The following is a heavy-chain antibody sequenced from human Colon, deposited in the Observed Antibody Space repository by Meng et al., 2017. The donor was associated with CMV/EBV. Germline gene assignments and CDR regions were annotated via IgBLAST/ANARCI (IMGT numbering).Heavy chain of an antibody. J-gene: IGHJ4*02. Sequence: GGSLRLSCAASGFAVGGGYMAWVRQAPGKGLEWVSIIYNAENTFYADSVRGRFTISRDNSKNTLFLQMNSLTNGDTAVYYCVTKRAKYCSSGPCPGYFDNWGQGTLVTVSS. CDR1: GFAVGGGY. CDR3: VTKRAKYCSSGPCPGYFDN. V-gene: IGHV3-53*01. CDR2: IYNAENT. D-gene: IGHD2-15*01.